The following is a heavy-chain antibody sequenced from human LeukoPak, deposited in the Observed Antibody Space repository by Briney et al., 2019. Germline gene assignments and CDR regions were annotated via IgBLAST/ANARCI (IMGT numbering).Heavy chain of an antibody. V-gene: IGHV3-66*01. Sequence: GGSLRLSCAASGFTVSSNYMSWVRQAPGKGLEWVSVIYSGGSTYYADSVKGRFTISRDNSKNTLRLQMNSLRAEDTAVYYCARDDLPIVGATNYWGQGTLVTVSS. D-gene: IGHD1-26*01. CDR1: GFTVSSNY. CDR3: ARDDLPIVGATNY. CDR2: IYSGGST. J-gene: IGHJ4*02.